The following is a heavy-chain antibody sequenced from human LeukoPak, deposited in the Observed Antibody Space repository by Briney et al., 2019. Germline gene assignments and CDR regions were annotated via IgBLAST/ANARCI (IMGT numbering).Heavy chain of an antibody. CDR3: VSSNWLRDANFDS. V-gene: IGHV4-59*08. J-gene: IGHJ4*02. CDR2: IHYSGST. Sequence: SETLSLTCTVSGGSISSYYWSWIRQPPGKGLEWIGYIHYSGSTNYNPSLKSRVTISVDSSRNQFSLRLRSVTAADTAVYYCVSSNWLRDANFDSWGQGTLVTVSS. CDR1: GGSISSYY. D-gene: IGHD1-1*01.